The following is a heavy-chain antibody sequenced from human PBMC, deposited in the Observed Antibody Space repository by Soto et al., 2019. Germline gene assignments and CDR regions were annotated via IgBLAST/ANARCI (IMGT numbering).Heavy chain of an antibody. V-gene: IGHV3-23*01. CDR2: ISGSGGST. Sequence: PGGSLRLSCAASGFTFSSYAMSWVRQAPGKGLEWVSAISGSGGSTYYADSVKGRFTISRDNSKNTLYLEMKSLRPEDAAVYYCAKDRIQDCTSSSCYRGGDSWGHGTLVTVSS. CDR1: GFTFSSYA. J-gene: IGHJ5*01. D-gene: IGHD2-2*01. CDR3: AKDRIQDCTSSSCYRGGDS.